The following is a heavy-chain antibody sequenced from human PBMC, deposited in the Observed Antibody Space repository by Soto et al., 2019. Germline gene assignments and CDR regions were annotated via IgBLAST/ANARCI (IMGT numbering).Heavy chain of an antibody. Sequence: EVQVVESGGGLVQPGGSLRLSCAASGFSVTSNYMNWVRQAPGKGLEWVSIIDIGGNTYYADSVKDRHTISRDNSRNPLYLHMDSLRAEDTAVYYCARGRGSTGYLGREHYYDHWGQGTLVTVSP. V-gene: IGHV3-66*01. D-gene: IGHD2-2*01. CDR1: GFSVTSNY. CDR2: IDIGGNT. CDR3: ARGRGSTGYLGREHYYDH. J-gene: IGHJ4*02.